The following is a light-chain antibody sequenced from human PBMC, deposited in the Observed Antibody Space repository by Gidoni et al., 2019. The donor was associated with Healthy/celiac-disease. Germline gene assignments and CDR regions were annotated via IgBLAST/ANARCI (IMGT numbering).Light chain of an antibody. Sequence: EIVMTQSPATLSVSPGERATLSCRVSQSVSSNLAWYQQKPGQAPRLLIYGASIRATGIPARFSGSGSGTEFTLTISSLQSEDFAVYDCQQYNNWPPLTFGGGTKVEIK. CDR2: GAS. V-gene: IGKV3D-15*01. CDR3: QQYNNWPPLT. J-gene: IGKJ4*01. CDR1: QSVSSN.